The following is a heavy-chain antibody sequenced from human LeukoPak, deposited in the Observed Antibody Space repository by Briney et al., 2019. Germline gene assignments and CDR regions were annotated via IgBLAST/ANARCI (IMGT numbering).Heavy chain of an antibody. CDR1: GFTFSSYA. V-gene: IGHV3-23*01. CDR2: ISGSGGST. Sequence: PGGSLRLSCAASGFTFSSYAMSWVRQAPGKGLEWVSAISGSGGSTYYADSVKGRFTISRDNSKNTLYLQMNSLRAEDTAVYYCAKVGDDYVWGSYREFDYWGQGTLVTVSS. CDR3: AKVGDDYVWGSYREFDY. J-gene: IGHJ4*02. D-gene: IGHD3-16*02.